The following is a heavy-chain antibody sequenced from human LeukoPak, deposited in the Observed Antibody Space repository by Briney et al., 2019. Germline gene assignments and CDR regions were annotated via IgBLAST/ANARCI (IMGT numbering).Heavy chain of an antibody. Sequence: ASETLSLTCSVSVGSISSSAYHWSWFCQHRGKGLEWIGYSYYTGRTCYIRALKSRVTISLDTSKNQFSLKLSSVTAADTAVCYCARANTSLDYGDSYYYYYGMDVWGQGTTVTVSS. V-gene: IGHV4-31*03. CDR2: SYYTGRT. D-gene: IGHD4-17*01. CDR3: ARANTSLDYGDSYYYYYGMDV. J-gene: IGHJ6*02. CDR1: VGSISSSAYH.